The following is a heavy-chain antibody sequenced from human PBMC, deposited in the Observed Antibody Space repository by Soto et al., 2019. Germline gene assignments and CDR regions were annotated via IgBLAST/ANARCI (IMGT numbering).Heavy chain of an antibody. CDR2: ISGGAGDT. CDR3: AKSSRITLVRGVTDY. V-gene: IGHV3-23*01. Sequence: GGSLRLSCAASGFAFSNYAMNWVRQAPGKGLEWVSAISGGAGDTYYADSVKGRFTISRDNSKNTLYLQMKSLRAEDTAVYYFAKSSRITLVRGVTDYWGQGTLVTVSS. J-gene: IGHJ4*02. D-gene: IGHD3-10*01. CDR1: GFAFSNYA.